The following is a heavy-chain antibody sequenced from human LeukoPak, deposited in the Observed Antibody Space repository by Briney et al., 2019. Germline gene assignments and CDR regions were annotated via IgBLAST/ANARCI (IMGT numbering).Heavy chain of an antibody. V-gene: IGHV4-61*01. D-gene: IGHD2-15*01. CDR3: ARVSAPGGTRLFDY. CDR1: GRPINSGNYY. J-gene: IGHJ4*02. Sequence: GTLSLICTVSGRPINSGNYYWGSIRQPPGKGLVLIEFNYYSRTTNYNPSLKSQLTISLDTAKNEFSLTLTYITAADPAVYCGARVSAPGGTRLFDYWGQGTLVTVSS. CDR2: NYYSRTT.